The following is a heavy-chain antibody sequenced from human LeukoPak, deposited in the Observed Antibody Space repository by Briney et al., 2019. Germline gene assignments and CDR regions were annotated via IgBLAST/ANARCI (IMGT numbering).Heavy chain of an antibody. V-gene: IGHV1-2*02. J-gene: IGHJ4*02. CDR1: GYTFTDYY. CDR2: INPNSGGT. Sequence: ASVKVSCKSSGYTFTDYYLHWVRQAPGQGLEWMGWINPNSGGTNYAQKFQERVTITRDMSTSTAYMELSSLRSEDTAVYYCAADPDWGQGTLVTVSS. CDR3: AADPD.